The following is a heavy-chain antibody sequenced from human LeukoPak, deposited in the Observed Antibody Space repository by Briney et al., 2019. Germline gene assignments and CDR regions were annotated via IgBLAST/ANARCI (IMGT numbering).Heavy chain of an antibody. Sequence: PSETLSLTCTVSGGSLSSGDYYWSWIRQPPGKGLEWIGYIYYSGSTYYNPSLKSRVTISVDTSKNQFSLKLSSVTAADTAVYYCARFDGDGREVGAFDIWGQGTMVTVSS. V-gene: IGHV4-30-4*08. J-gene: IGHJ3*02. D-gene: IGHD1-26*01. CDR2: IYYSGST. CDR1: GGSLSSGDYY. CDR3: ARFDGDGREVGAFDI.